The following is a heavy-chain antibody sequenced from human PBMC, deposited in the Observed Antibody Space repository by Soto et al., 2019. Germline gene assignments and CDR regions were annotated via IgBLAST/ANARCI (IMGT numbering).Heavy chain of an antibody. CDR2: ISYDVNNK. CDR1: GFTFSNYG. CDR3: SKGGSNAGMDV. J-gene: IGHJ6*02. V-gene: IGHV3-30*18. Sequence: QVQVVESGGGVVQPGRSLRLSCAVSGFTFSNYGMHWVRQAPGKGLEWVALISYDVNNKYYADSVKGRFTISRDNSKNTLFLQMNGLGAEETACYYCSKGGSNAGMDVWGQGTTVTVSS. D-gene: IGHD1-26*01.